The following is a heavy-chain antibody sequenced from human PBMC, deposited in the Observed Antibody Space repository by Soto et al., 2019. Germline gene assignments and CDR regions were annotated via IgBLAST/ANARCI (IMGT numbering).Heavy chain of an antibody. CDR1: GGTFSSYA. Sequence: SVKVSCKASGGTFSSYAISWVRQAPGQGLEWMGGIIPIFGTANYAQKFQGRVTITADESTSTAYMELSSLRSEDTAVYYCAGDPYYYDSSGSPGYWGQGTLVTVSS. D-gene: IGHD3-22*01. V-gene: IGHV1-69*13. J-gene: IGHJ4*02. CDR3: AGDPYYYDSSGSPGY. CDR2: IIPIFGTA.